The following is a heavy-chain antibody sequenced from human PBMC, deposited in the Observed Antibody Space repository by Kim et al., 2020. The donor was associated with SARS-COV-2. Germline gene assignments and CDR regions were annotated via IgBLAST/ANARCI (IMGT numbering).Heavy chain of an antibody. Sequence: SETLSLTCTVSGGSISSYYWSWIRQPPGKGLEWIGYIYYSGSTNYNPSLKSRVTISVDTSKNQFSLKLSSVTAADTAVYYCARLPYCSSTSCYPYYYYGMDVWGQGTTVTVSS. J-gene: IGHJ6*02. CDR2: IYYSGST. D-gene: IGHD2-2*01. V-gene: IGHV4-59*08. CDR3: ARLPYCSSTSCYPYYYYGMDV. CDR1: GGSISSYY.